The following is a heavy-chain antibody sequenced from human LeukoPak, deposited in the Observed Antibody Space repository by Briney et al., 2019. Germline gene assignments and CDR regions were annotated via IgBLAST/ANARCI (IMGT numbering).Heavy chain of an antibody. D-gene: IGHD3-9*01. CDR3: SILTGL. Sequence: SETLSLTCTVSGGSISSHYWSWVRQPPGKGLEWVGYIYYSGSTNYNPSLKSRVTISVDTSKNQFSLKLSSVTAADTAVYYCSILTGLWGQGTLVTVSS. V-gene: IGHV4-59*11. CDR2: IYYSGST. CDR1: GGSISSHY. J-gene: IGHJ4*02.